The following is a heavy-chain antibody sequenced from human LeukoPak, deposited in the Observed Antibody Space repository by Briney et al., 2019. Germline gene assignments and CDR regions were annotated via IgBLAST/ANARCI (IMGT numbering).Heavy chain of an antibody. Sequence: GGSLRLSCAASGFSFSNYGMHWVRQAPGKGLEWVALIQSDGSKTYSADSVKGRFTISRDNPRNTLYLQMDRLRPEDTAVHYCAKRYCKSATCRSDMDAWGQGTTVTVS. CDR2: IQSDGSKT. D-gene: IGHD2-15*01. CDR1: GFSFSNYG. J-gene: IGHJ6*02. CDR3: AKRYCKSATCRSDMDA. V-gene: IGHV3-30*02.